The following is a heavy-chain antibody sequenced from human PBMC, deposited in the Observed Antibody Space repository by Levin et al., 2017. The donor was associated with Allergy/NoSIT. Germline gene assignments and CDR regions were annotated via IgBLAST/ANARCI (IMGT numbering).Heavy chain of an antibody. CDR1: GFTFSRHW. CDR2: INSDGSNT. J-gene: IGHJ4*02. D-gene: IGHD2-2*01. V-gene: IGHV3-74*01. CDR3: ARGGCSATSCLDS. Sequence: GESLKISCAASGFTFSRHWMHWVRQAPGKGLVWVSHINSDGSNTNYADSVKGRFTISRDNAKSTLYLQMDSLRAEDTAVYYCARGGCSATSCLDSWGQGTLVTVSS.